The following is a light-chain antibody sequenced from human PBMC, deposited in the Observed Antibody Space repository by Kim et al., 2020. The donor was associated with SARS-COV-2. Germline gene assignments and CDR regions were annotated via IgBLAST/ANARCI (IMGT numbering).Light chain of an antibody. CDR3: SSYTSSSTLHV. Sequence: QSITISCTGTSSDVGGYNDVSWYQQHPGKAPKLMIYDVSYRPSGVSNRFSGSKSGNTASLTISGLQAEDEADYYCSSYTSSSTLHVFGTGTKVTVL. V-gene: IGLV2-14*03. CDR2: DVS. J-gene: IGLJ1*01. CDR1: SSDVGGYND.